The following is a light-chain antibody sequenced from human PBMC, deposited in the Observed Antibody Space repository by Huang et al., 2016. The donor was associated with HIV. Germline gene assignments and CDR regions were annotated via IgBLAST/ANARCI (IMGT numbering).Light chain of an antibody. CDR2: EVS. Sequence: DIQMTQSPSSLSASVGDRVTITCQASQDISNYLNWYQQKPGKAPKRLVYEVSNLEIGVPSRVSGSGSGTDFTFTINSLQPEDIATYYCQQYDNLPVFGPGTKVDIK. CDR1: QDISNY. V-gene: IGKV1-33*01. CDR3: QQYDNLPV. J-gene: IGKJ3*01.